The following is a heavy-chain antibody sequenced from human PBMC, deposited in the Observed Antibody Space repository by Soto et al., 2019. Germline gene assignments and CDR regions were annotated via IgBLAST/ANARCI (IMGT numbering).Heavy chain of an antibody. Sequence: SVKVSCKASGGTFSSYTISWVRQVPGKGLEWMGRIIPILGIANYAQKFRGRVTITGDKSPSTAYMELSSLRSEDTAVYYCARAVAVPADFDYWGQGTLVTSPQ. V-gene: IGHV1-69*02. J-gene: IGHJ4*02. CDR2: IIPILGIA. D-gene: IGHD6-19*01. CDR3: ARAVAVPADFDY. CDR1: GGTFSSYT.